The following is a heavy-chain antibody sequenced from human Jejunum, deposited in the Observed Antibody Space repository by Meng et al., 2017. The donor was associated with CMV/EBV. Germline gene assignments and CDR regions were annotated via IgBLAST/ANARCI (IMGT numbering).Heavy chain of an antibody. CDR1: GVTVSTNY. CDR3: ARDSTSPGRWGS. CDR2: ISPDGTT. D-gene: IGHD1-26*01. Sequence: AVPGVTVSTNYMSWVRQAPGKGLEWVSVISPDGTTYYADSVKGRFTISRDNFKNMLYLQMNSLRAEDTALYYCARDSTSPGRWGSWGQGTLVTVSS. J-gene: IGHJ5*02. V-gene: IGHV3-53*01.